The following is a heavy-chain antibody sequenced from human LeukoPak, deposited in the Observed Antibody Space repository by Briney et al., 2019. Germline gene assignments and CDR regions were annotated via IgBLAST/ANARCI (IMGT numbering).Heavy chain of an antibody. J-gene: IGHJ4*02. CDR2: ISGSGGTT. D-gene: IGHD6-19*01. CDR1: GFTFSSYA. CDR3: AKDTRSGPADYYFDD. Sequence: PGGSLRLSCAASGFTFSSYAMSWVRQAPGKGLEWVSAISGSGGTTYYADSVKGRFTISRDNSKHTLYLQMNSLRADDTAIYYCAKDTRSGPADYYFDDWGQGTLVTVSS. V-gene: IGHV3-23*01.